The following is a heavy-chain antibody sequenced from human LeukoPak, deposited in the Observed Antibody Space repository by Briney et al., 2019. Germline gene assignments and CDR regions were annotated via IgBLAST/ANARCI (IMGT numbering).Heavy chain of an antibody. CDR1: GGSITTTNW. D-gene: IGHD1-26*01. Sequence: SSETLSLTCAVSGGSITTTNWWSWVRPPPGKGLEWIGEVHLSGATNYNLSLESRVSMSIDKSKNHLSLEVTSVTAADTAIYYCTRESGAFSPFGFWGQGTLVTVSS. CDR3: TRESGAFSPFGF. J-gene: IGHJ4*02. CDR2: VHLSGAT. V-gene: IGHV4-4*02.